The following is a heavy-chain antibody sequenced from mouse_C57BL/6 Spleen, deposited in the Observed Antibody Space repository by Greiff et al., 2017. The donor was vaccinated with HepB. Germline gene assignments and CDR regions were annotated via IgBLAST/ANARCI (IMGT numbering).Heavy chain of an antibody. CDR2: IDPENGDT. D-gene: IGHD1-1*02. Sequence: VQLQQSGAELVRPGASVKLSCTASGFNIKDDYMHWVKQRPEQGLEWIGWIDPENGDTEYASKFQGKATITADTSSNTAYLQLSSLTSEDTAVYYCTTSMVKDWFAYWGQGTLVTVSA. V-gene: IGHV14-4*01. J-gene: IGHJ3*01. CDR1: GFNIKDDY. CDR3: TTSMVKDWFAY.